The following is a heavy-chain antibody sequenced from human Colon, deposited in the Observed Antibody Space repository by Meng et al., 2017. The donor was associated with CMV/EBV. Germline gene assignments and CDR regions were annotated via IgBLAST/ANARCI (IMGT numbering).Heavy chain of an antibody. V-gene: IGHV4-59*01. CDR2: IDFRGVT. CDR3: ARDGVVMDARNSFDI. D-gene: IGHD2-15*01. CDR1: GGSITGYF. Sequence: SETLSLTCTVFGGSITGYFWNWLRQSPGKGLEWIGSIDFRGVTKFHPSLESRVSISLDTSKNQFSLKLTSITAADTATYYCARDGVVMDARNSFDIWGPGKVVTVSS. J-gene: IGHJ3*02.